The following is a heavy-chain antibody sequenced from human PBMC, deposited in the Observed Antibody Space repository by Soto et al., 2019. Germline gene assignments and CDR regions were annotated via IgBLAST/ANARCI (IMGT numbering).Heavy chain of an antibody. CDR2: ISAYNGNT. Sequence: ASVKVSCQASGYTFTSYGISWVRQAPGQGLEWMGWISAYNGNTNYAQKLQGRVTMTTDTSTSTAYMELRSLRSDDTAVYYCARDRYCSGGSCRDYWGQGTLVTVSS. CDR1: GYTFTSYG. D-gene: IGHD2-15*01. V-gene: IGHV1-18*01. J-gene: IGHJ4*02. CDR3: ARDRYCSGGSCRDY.